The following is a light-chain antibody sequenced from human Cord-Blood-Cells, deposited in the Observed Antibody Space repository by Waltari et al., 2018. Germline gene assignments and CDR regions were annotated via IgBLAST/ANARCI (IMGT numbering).Light chain of an antibody. J-gene: IGKJ5*01. CDR2: AAS. CDR3: LQLNSYPIT. Sequence: DIQLTQSPSFLSASVGDRVTITCRASQGISSYLDWYQQKPGKAPNLLIYAASTLQSGVPSRFSGSGSGTEFTLTISSLQPEDFATYYCLQLNSYPITFGQVTRLEIK. CDR1: QGISSY. V-gene: IGKV1-9*01.